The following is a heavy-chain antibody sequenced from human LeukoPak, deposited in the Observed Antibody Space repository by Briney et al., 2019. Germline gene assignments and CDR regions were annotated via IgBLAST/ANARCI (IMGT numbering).Heavy chain of an antibody. J-gene: IGHJ4*02. CDR3: ARVQDATVVTPGLDY. V-gene: IGHV1-18*01. Sequence: ASVKVSCKASGYTFTSYGISWVRQAPGQGLEWMGWISAYNGNTNYAQKLQGRVTMTTDTSTSTAYMELRSLRSDDTAVYYCARVQDATVVTPGLDYWGQGTLVTVSS. D-gene: IGHD4-23*01. CDR1: GYTFTSYG. CDR2: ISAYNGNT.